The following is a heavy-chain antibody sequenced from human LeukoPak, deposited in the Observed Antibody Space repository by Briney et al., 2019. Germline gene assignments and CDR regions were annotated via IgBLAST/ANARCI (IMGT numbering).Heavy chain of an antibody. D-gene: IGHD6-19*01. V-gene: IGHV1-18*01. CDR2: ISTYNGNT. CDR1: GYTFVTYG. CDR3: ARDVAGLDS. Sequence: GASVKVSCEASGYTFVTYGINWLRQAPGQGLEWMGWISTYNGNTKYAQKFQDRVTMTRDTSTNTVHMDLRSLRSDDTAVYYCARDVAGLDSWGQGTLVTVSS. J-gene: IGHJ4*02.